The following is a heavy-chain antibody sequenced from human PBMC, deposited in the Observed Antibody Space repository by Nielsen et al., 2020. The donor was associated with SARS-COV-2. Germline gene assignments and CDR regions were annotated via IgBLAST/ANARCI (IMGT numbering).Heavy chain of an antibody. CDR2: ISTNNGDT. J-gene: IGHJ4*02. D-gene: IGHD2-15*01. CDR3: ARDCSGGPCYATY. Sequence: SVKVSCTASGYTFISFGISWVRQAPGQGLEWMGWISTNNGDTNYAQKFQGRVTMTTDTSTSTAYMELRSLRSDDTAVYYCARDCSGGPCYATYWGQGTLVTVSS. CDR1: GYTFISFG. V-gene: IGHV1-18*01.